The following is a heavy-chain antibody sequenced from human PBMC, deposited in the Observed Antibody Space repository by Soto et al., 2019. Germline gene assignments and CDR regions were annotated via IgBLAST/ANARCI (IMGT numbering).Heavy chain of an antibody. D-gene: IGHD6-13*01. CDR1: GGSISSGGYY. V-gene: IGHV4-31*03. Sequence: QVQLQESGPGLVKPSQTLSLTCTVSGGSISSGGYYWSWIRQHPGKGLEWIGYIYYSGSTYYNPSLKSRVTISVDTSKNQFSLKLSSVTAADTAVYYCARDMEAAGTTWFDPWGQGTLVTVSS. J-gene: IGHJ5*02. CDR3: ARDMEAAGTTWFDP. CDR2: IYYSGST.